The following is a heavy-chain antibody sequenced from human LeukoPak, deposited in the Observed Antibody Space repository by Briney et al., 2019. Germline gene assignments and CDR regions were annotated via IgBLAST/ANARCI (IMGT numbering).Heavy chain of an antibody. CDR3: VRGRSTNGRTYFDF. D-gene: IGHD2-8*01. V-gene: IGHV3-72*01. J-gene: IGHJ4*02. CDR2: SRSKAKSYPT. CDR1: GFILSDHY. Sequence: GGSLRLSCVASGFILSDHYTDWVRQAPGKGLEWVGRSRSKAKSYPTEYAASVKGRFTFSRDDSKNSLYLQMNSLKTEDTAVYYCVRGRSTNGRTYFDFWGQGTLVTVSS.